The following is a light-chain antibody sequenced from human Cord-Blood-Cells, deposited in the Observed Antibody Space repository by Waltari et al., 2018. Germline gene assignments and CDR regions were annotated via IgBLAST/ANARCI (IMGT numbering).Light chain of an antibody. CDR1: SSDVGGYNY. CDR3: SSYTSSSTWV. V-gene: IGLV2-14*01. J-gene: IGLJ3*02. Sequence: QSALTLPASVSGSPGQSIPISCTGTSSDVGGYNYVSWYQQHPGKAPKRMIYEVSNRPSGVSNRFSGSKSGNTASLTISGLQAEDEADYYCSSYTSSSTWVFGGGTKLTVL. CDR2: EVS.